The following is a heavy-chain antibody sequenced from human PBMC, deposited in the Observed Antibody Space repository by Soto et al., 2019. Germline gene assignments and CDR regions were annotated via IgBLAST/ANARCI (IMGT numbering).Heavy chain of an antibody. V-gene: IGHV5-51*01. D-gene: IGHD3-3*01. J-gene: IGHJ3*02. CDR2: IYPGDSDT. CDR3: ERQRKKQCYDGGSGYVRRFDALYI. CDR1: GYSFTSYW. Sequence: ESLKLSCKGSGYSFTSYWIGWVRQMPGKGLEWMGIIYPGDSDTRYSPSFQGQVTISADKSISTAYLQWSSLKASDTAMYYCERQRKKQCYDGGSGYVRRFDALYISGQGTMFTV.